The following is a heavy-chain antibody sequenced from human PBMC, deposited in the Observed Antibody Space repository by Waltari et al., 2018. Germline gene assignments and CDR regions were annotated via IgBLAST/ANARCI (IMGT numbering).Heavy chain of an antibody. CDR3: ATSPVRFLEWVNWFDP. D-gene: IGHD3-3*01. V-gene: IGHV1-69-2*01. CDR2: VDPEDGET. J-gene: IGHJ5*02. CDR1: GYTFTDYY. Sequence: EVQLVQSGAEVKKPGATVKISCKASGYTFTDYYMHWVQQAPGKGLEWMGRVDPEDGETIYAEKFQCRVTITADTSTDTAYMELTSLRSEDTAVYYCATSPVRFLEWVNWFDPWGQGTLVTVSS.